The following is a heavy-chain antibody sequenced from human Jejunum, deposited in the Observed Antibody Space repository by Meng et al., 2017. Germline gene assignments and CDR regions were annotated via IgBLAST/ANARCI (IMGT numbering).Heavy chain of an antibody. V-gene: IGHV2-5*02. CDR1: GSAPATSQVG. CDR3: AHRRHYSGSWDVGVFDS. J-gene: IGHJ4*02. Sequence: QSPLKVSGPSRVKPTQTLTLTCTFSGSAPATSQVGVGCLRQPPGKALECLALIYWDDDKRYSPSLKNRLTITKDTSKNQVVLTMTNVDPVDTATYYCAHRRHYSGSWDVGVFDSWGQGTLVTVSS. CDR2: IYWDDDK. D-gene: IGHD1-26*01.